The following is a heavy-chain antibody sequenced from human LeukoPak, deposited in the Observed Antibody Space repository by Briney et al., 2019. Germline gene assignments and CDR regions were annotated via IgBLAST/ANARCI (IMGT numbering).Heavy chain of an antibody. V-gene: IGHV4-31*03. CDR2: IYYSGST. Sequence: SETLSLTCTVSGGSVSSGSYYWSWIRQPPGKGLEWIGYIYYSGSTYYNPSLKSRVTISVDTSKNQFSLKLSSVTAADTAVYYCARDELYNGYYSVKYHYNGMDVWGQGTTVTVSS. J-gene: IGHJ6*02. CDR3: ARDELYNGYYSVKYHYNGMDV. CDR1: GGSVSSGSYY. D-gene: IGHD3-3*01.